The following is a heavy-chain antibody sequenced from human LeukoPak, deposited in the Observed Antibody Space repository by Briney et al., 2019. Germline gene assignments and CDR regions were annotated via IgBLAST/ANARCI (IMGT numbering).Heavy chain of an antibody. D-gene: IGHD2-21*01. J-gene: IGHJ5*02. Sequence: TSETLSLTCTVSGYSISSGYYWGWIRQPPGKGLEWIGSIYHSGSTYYNPSLKSRVTISVDTSKNQFSLKLSSVTAADTAVYYCARVSREFAAIAWGQGTLVTVSS. V-gene: IGHV4-38-2*02. CDR1: GYSISSGYY. CDR3: ARVSREFAAIA. CDR2: IYHSGST.